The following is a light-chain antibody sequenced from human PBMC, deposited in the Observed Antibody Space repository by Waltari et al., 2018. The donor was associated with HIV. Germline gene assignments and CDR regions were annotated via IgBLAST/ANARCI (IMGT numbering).Light chain of an antibody. V-gene: IGKV3-20*01. Sequence: EIVLTQSPGTLSLSPGERATLSCRASQSVSSSYLAWYQQKPGQAPSRLIYGASSRATGIPDRVSGSGSGTDFTLTISRLEPEDFAVYYCQQYGSSPRTFGQGTKLEIK. CDR3: QQYGSSPRT. CDR1: QSVSSSY. J-gene: IGKJ2*01. CDR2: GAS.